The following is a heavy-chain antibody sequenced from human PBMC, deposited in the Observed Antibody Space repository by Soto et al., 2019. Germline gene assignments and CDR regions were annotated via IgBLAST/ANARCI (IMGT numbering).Heavy chain of an antibody. J-gene: IGHJ4*02. CDR2: ITSGDATT. CDR1: GFSFSTFE. Sequence: GGSLRLSCAASGFSFSTFEMNWVRQAPGKGLEWISHITSGDATTYYADSVKGRFTISRDDAKRSLYLQMNSLRPEDTALYFCAAFKFRPIWSDSWGQGTLVTVSS. D-gene: IGHD3-10*01. CDR3: AAFKFRPIWSDS. V-gene: IGHV3-48*03.